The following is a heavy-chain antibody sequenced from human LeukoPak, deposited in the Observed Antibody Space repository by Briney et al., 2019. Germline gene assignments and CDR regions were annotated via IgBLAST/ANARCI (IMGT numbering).Heavy chain of an antibody. CDR1: GFTFSSYA. D-gene: IGHD5-12*01. V-gene: IGHV3-30-3*01. CDR3: AREYSGYDSPYDSFLDY. CDR2: ISYDGSNK. Sequence: GRSLRLSCAASGFTFSSYAMHWVRQAPGKGLEWVAVISYDGSNKYYADSVKGRFTISRDNSKNTLYLQMNSLRAEDTAVYYCAREYSGYDSPYDSFLDYWGQGTLVTVSS. J-gene: IGHJ4*02.